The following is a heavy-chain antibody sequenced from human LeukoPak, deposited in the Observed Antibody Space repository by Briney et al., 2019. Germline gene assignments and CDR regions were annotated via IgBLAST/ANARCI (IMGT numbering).Heavy chain of an antibody. CDR1: GDSTTGYY. CDR2: IYYTGST. D-gene: IGHD2-15*01. V-gene: IGHV4-59*01. CDR3: ARDPCRIGGTCYSGGAFDI. Sequence: SETLSLTCTVSGDSTTGYYWSWIRQPPGKGLEWIGYIYYTGSTNCNPSLKSRVTMSVDTSKNQFSLKLNSVTAADTAVYYCARDPCRIGGTCYSGGAFDIWGQGTMVTVSS. J-gene: IGHJ3*02.